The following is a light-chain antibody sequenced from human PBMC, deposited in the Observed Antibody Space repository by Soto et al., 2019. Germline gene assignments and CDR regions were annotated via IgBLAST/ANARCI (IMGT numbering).Light chain of an antibody. CDR1: SSDVGGYNY. Sequence: QSVLTQPASVSGSPGQSSTISCTGTSSDVGGYNYVSWYQQHPGKAPKLMIYDVSKRPSVVSNRRSGSKSGNTASLTISGLQAEDEADYYCRSYTSSSVSVFGPGPKVTVL. V-gene: IGLV2-14*01. CDR3: RSYTSSSVSV. J-gene: IGLJ1*01. CDR2: DVS.